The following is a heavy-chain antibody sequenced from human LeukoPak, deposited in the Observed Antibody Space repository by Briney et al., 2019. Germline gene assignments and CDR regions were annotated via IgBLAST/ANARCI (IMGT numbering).Heavy chain of an antibody. V-gene: IGHV5-51*01. CDR1: GYSFTSYW. CDR2: IYPGDSDT. Sequence: GESLKISCKGSGYSFTSYWIGWVRHMRGKGLEWMGIIYPGDSDTRYSPSFQGQVTISADKSISTAYLQWSSLKASDTAMYYCAAGYCSSTSCYVSAFDIWGQGTMVTVSS. CDR3: AAGYCSSTSCYVSAFDI. J-gene: IGHJ3*02. D-gene: IGHD2-2*01.